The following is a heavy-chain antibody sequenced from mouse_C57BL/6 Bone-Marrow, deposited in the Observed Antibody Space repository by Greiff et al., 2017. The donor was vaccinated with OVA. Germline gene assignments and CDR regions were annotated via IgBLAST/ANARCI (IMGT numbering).Heavy chain of an antibody. CDR3: ARRRLLRPYAMDY. CDR2: INPNNGGT. V-gene: IGHV1-18*01. J-gene: IGHJ4*01. CDR1: GYTFTDYN. Sequence: EVKLMESGPELVKPGASVKIPCKASGYTFTDYNMDWVKQSHGKSLEWIGDINPNNGGTIYNQKFKGKATLTVDKSSSTAYMELRSLTSEDTAVYYCARRRLLRPYAMDYWGQGTSVTVSS. D-gene: IGHD1-2*01.